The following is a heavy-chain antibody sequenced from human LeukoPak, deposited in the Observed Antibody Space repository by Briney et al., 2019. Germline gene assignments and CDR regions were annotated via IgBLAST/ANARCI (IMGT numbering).Heavy chain of an antibody. CDR1: GFTVGSNY. CDR3: ARASGGYYDSSGSFDY. J-gene: IGHJ4*02. Sequence: PGGSLRLSCAASGFTVGSNYMGWVRQAPGKGLEWVSGIHSGDSTYYADSVKGRITIPRDNSKNMLYLQMNSLRAEDTAVYHCARASGGYYDSSGSFDYWGQGTLVTVSS. V-gene: IGHV3-53*01. D-gene: IGHD3-22*01. CDR2: IHSGDST.